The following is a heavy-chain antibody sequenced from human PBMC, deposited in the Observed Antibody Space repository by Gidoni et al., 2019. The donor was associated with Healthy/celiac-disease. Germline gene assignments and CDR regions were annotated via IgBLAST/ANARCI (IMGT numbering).Heavy chain of an antibody. Sequence: EVQLGESGGGLVQTGGSLRLSCAASGFTFSDYSMHWVRQAPGKGLEWLSYISSSSSTIYHADSVKGRFTISRENAKNSLYLQMNSLRDEDTAVYYCARDLPSFCGGDCFAWYFDLWGRGTLVTVSS. J-gene: IGHJ2*01. V-gene: IGHV3-48*02. CDR3: ARDLPSFCGGDCFAWYFDL. CDR2: ISSSSSTI. D-gene: IGHD2-21*02. CDR1: GFTFSDYS.